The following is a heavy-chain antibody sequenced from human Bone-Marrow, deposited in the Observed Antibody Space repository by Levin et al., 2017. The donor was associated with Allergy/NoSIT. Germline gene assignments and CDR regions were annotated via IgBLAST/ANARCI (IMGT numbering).Heavy chain of an antibody. J-gene: IGHJ4*02. CDR2: IYWSDDK. Sequence: KASGPTLVKPTQTLTLTCNFSGFSLSTSGVGVGWIRQPPGKALEWLALIYWSDDKYYSPSLKSRLTITKDASKNQVVLTVANMDPVDTATYYCALTSGYYFHTSGLIPKKTFDFWGQGTLVTVSS. CDR1: GFSLSTSGVG. CDR3: ALTSGYYFHTSGLIPKKTFDF. D-gene: IGHD3-22*01. V-gene: IGHV2-5*01.